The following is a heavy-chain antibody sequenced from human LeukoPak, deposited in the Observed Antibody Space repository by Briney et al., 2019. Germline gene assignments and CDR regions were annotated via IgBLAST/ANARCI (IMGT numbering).Heavy chain of an antibody. D-gene: IGHD3-9*01. V-gene: IGHV1-18*01. CDR3: ARGDYDILTGYDY. CDR2: ISAYNGYT. J-gene: IGHJ4*02. Sequence: GASVKVSCKASGYTFTNYGVSWVRQAPGQGLEWMGWISAYNGYTNYAQKFQFRVTMTTDTSTSTAYMELRGLASDDTAVYYCARGDYDILTGYDYWGQGTLVTVSS. CDR1: GYTFTNYG.